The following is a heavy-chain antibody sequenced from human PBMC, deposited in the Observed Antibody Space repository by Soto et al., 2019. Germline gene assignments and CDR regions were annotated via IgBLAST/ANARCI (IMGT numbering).Heavy chain of an antibody. CDR1: GLTFTNYA. Sequence: GGSLRLSCAASGLTFTNYAMYAMNWVRQAPGKGLEWVSGISGSGATSFYADPVKGRFPISRDKSKKTLYLQMNGLRAEDTAGYYCAKEYGVVRGVMDYWGQGTLVTVSS. V-gene: IGHV3-23*01. CDR3: AKEYGVVRGVMDY. J-gene: IGHJ4*02. D-gene: IGHD3-10*01. CDR2: ISGSGATS.